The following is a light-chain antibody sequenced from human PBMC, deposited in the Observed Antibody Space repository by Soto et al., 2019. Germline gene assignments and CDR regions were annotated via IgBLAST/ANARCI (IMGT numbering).Light chain of an antibody. J-gene: IGKJ4*01. V-gene: IGKV3-11*01. CDR1: GRVASY. CDR3: QHRSDWPPRLT. Sequence: EIVLTQSPATLSLSPGEGATLSSGASGRVASYLPWYKQKPGQAPRLLIYDASYRATGIPARFSGSGSGTDFTLTISSLEPEDFAVYYCQHRSDWPPRLTFGGGTKVEIK. CDR2: DAS.